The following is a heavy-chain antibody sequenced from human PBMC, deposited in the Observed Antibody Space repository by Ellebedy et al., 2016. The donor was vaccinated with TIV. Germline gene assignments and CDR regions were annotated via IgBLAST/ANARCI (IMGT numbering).Heavy chain of an antibody. CDR3: AGYGYSGYDYYAFDI. D-gene: IGHD5-12*01. CDR2: ISYDGSNK. V-gene: IGHV3-30-3*01. J-gene: IGHJ3*02. Sequence: GESLKISXAASGFTFSSYAMHWVRQAPGKGLEWVAVISYDGSNKYYADSVKGRFTISRDNSKNTLYLQMNSLRAEDTAVYYCAGYGYSGYDYYAFDIWGQGTMVTVSS. CDR1: GFTFSSYA.